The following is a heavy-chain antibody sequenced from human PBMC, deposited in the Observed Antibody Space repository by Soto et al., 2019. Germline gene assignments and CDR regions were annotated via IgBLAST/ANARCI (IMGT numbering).Heavy chain of an antibody. CDR1: GGSISGYY. V-gene: IGHV4-59*01. D-gene: IGHD3-22*01. CDR3: ARRPTLIRSVDY. CDR2: MYYSGNT. Sequence: PSETLSRTCTVSGGSISGYYWGWIRQPPGKGLEWIGFMYYSGNTNYNPSLKSRVTISVDTSKTQFSLKLSSVTAADTDVYYRARRPTLIRSVDYGGKGTLVTAAS. J-gene: IGHJ4*02.